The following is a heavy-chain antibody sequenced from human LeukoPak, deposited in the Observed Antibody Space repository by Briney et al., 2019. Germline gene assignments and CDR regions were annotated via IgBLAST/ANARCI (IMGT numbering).Heavy chain of an antibody. CDR3: ARGIYGSSSPFDY. CDR1: GFNFSTYG. CDR2: ISYHGSNK. V-gene: IGHV3-30*03. J-gene: IGHJ4*02. Sequence: TGRSLRLSCATSGFNFSTYGMHWVRQAPGKGLEWVAVISYHGSNKYYADSVKGRFTISRDNSKNTLHLQMNSLRAEDTAVYYCARGIYGSSSPFDYWGQGTLVTVSS. D-gene: IGHD6-6*01.